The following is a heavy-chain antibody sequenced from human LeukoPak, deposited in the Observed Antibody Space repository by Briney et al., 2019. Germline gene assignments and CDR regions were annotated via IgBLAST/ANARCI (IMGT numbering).Heavy chain of an antibody. CDR3: ARSISYTSSWYA. V-gene: IGHV3-23*01. Sequence: GGSLRLSCAASGFAFSTSAMSWVRQAPGKGLEWVSTISGSGGYTYYADSVKGRFTVSRDNSKDTLYLQLSSLRAEDTAMYYCARSISYTSSWYAWGQGTLVTVSS. D-gene: IGHD6-13*01. CDR1: GFAFSTSA. CDR2: ISGSGGYT. J-gene: IGHJ5*02.